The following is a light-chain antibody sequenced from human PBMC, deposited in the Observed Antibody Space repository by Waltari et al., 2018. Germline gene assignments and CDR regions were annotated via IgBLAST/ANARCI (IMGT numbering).Light chain of an antibody. V-gene: IGLV3-21*04. J-gene: IGLJ3*02. CDR2: SDT. CDR1: NIGIRS. Sequence: SYVLTQPPSVSVAPGETASIACGGNNIGIRSVHCYQQKPGQAPVLVIYSDTDRPSGIPERFSGSNSGNTATLTISRVEAGDEADYYCQVWDSNNDHAFWVFGGGTNLTVL. CDR3: QVWDSNNDHAFWV.